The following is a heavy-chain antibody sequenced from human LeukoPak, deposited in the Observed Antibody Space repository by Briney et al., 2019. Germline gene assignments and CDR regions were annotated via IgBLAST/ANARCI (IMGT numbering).Heavy chain of an antibody. CDR3: ARGEVVTASLPDYFYYYMDV. CDR1: GFTFSSYN. Sequence: GGSLRLSCVVSGFTFSSYNMNWVRQAPGKGLEWVSSISTSNNYIYYADSVTGRFTISRDNAKNSLFLQMNSLRAEDTAVYYCARGEVVTASLPDYFYYYMDVWGKGTTVTISS. D-gene: IGHD2-21*02. CDR2: ISTSNNYI. V-gene: IGHV3-21*01. J-gene: IGHJ6*03.